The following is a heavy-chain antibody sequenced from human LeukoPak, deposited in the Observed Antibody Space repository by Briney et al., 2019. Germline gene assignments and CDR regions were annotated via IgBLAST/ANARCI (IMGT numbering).Heavy chain of an antibody. Sequence: SETLSLTCAVYGASFSGYYWSWIRQPPGKGLEWIGEINHSGSTDYNPSLKSRVIISVEASKNQFSLKLSSVTAADTAVYYCARGSSGWYTKDAFDIWGRGTMVTVSS. J-gene: IGHJ3*02. CDR2: INHSGST. V-gene: IGHV4-34*01. D-gene: IGHD6-19*01. CDR3: ARGSSGWYTKDAFDI. CDR1: GASFSGYY.